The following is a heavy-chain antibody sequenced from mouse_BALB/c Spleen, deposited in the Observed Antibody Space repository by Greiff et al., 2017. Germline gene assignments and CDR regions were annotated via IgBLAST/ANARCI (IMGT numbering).Heavy chain of an antibody. CDR2: INPNNGGT. J-gene: IGHJ2*01. V-gene: IGHV1-18*01. CDR3: AREGDYGGFDY. Sequence: EVQLQQSGPELVKPGASVKISCKTSGYTFTEYTMHWVKQSHGKSLAWIGGINPNNGGTSYTQKFKGKATLTVDKSSSTAYMELRSLTSEDSAVYYGAREGDYGGFDYWGQGTTLTVSS. D-gene: IGHD2-4*01. CDR1: GYTFTEYT.